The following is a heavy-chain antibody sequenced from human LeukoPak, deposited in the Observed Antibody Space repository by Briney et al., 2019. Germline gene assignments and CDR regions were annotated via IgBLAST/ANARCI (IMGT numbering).Heavy chain of an antibody. CDR3: ARDDSTGYLYLDY. CDR2: TKEDGSET. V-gene: IGHV3-7*01. J-gene: IGHJ4*02. D-gene: IGHD3-22*01. Sequence: SGGSLRLSCAASGFTFSSYWMSWVRQAPGKGLEWVANTKEDGSETYYVDSVKGRFTISRDNAKNALYLQMNSLRGEDTAVYYCARDDSTGYLYLDYWGQGSLVTVSS. CDR1: GFTFSSYW.